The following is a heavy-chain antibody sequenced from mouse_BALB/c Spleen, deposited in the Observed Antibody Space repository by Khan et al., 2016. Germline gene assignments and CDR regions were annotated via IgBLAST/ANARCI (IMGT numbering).Heavy chain of an antibody. CDR1: GFSLTTYA. V-gene: IGHV2-5-1*01. CDR2: IWGGGTT. CDR3: AKVGYFDSDGAWFAY. Sequence: QIQLVQSGPSLVQPSQSLSINCIVSGFSLTTYAVHWVRQSPGKGLEWLGVIWGGGTTDYNAAFMSRLSITKDNSKSQVFFKMNSLQSDDTAIYYCAKVGYFDSDGAWFAYWGQGSLVTVST. D-gene: IGHD2-4*01. J-gene: IGHJ3*01.